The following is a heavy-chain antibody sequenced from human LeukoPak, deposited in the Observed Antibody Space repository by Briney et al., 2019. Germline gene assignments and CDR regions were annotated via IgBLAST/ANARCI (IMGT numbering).Heavy chain of an antibody. V-gene: IGHV1-2*02. Sequence: ASVKVSCKASGGTFSSYAISWVRQAPGQGLEWMGWINPNSGGTNYAQKFQGRVTMTRDTSISTAYMELSRLRSDDTAVYYCARMVPAAINYFDYWGQGTLVTVSS. CDR1: GGTFSSYA. CDR2: INPNSGGT. CDR3: ARMVPAAINYFDY. J-gene: IGHJ4*02. D-gene: IGHD2-2*01.